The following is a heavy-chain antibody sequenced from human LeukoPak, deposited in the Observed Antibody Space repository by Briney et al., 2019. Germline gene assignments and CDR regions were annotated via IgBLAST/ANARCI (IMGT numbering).Heavy chain of an antibody. CDR3: AKYYGDDPDYYYYMDV. CDR1: GFTFSSYS. Sequence: GGSLRLSCAASGFTFSSYSMNWVRQAPGKGLEWVSSISGSSSYIYYADTVRGRFTISRDNAKNSLYLQMNSLRAEDTAVYYCAKYYGDDPDYYYYMDVWGKGTTVTISS. J-gene: IGHJ6*03. D-gene: IGHD4-17*01. CDR2: ISGSSSYI. V-gene: IGHV3-21*04.